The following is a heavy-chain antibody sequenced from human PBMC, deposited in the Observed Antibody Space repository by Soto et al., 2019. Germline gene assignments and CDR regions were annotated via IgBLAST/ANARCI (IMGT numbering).Heavy chain of an antibody. Sequence: GESLKITCKGSGYSFTSYWIGWVRQMPGKDLEWMGIIYPADSDTRYSPSFQGQVTISADKSISTAYLPWNSLKAPDTDMNYCARHERSLPYYYYNGMGVWRQVTTVIVSS. CDR3: ARHERSLPYYYYNGMGV. J-gene: IGHJ6*02. CDR2: IYPADSDT. V-gene: IGHV5-51*01. CDR1: GYSFTSYW.